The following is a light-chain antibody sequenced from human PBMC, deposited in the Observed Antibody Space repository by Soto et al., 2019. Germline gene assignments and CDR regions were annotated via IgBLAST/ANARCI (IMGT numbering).Light chain of an antibody. V-gene: IGKV3-15*01. J-gene: IGKJ1*01. CDR2: GAS. Sequence: TQSPATLWVFRRETATLSCRASQRVSSDLAWYQQRPSQAPRLLIYGASTRATGIPARFRGSGSGTEFRLTISSLQSEDFATYYCQQYNTWHPKMAFGRGTKVDIK. CDR3: QQYNTWHPKMA. CDR1: QRVSSD.